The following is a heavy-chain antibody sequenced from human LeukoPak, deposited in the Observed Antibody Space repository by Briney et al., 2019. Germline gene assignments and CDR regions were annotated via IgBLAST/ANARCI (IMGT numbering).Heavy chain of an antibody. Sequence: SETLSLTCTVSGGSISSYYWSWIRQPPGKGLEWIGYIYCSGSTNYNPSLKSRVTISVDTSKNQFSLKLSSVTAADTAVYYCARANWNYVDYWGQGTLVTVSS. CDR3: ARANWNYVDY. CDR2: IYCSGST. J-gene: IGHJ4*02. CDR1: GGSISSYY. D-gene: IGHD1-1*01. V-gene: IGHV4-59*01.